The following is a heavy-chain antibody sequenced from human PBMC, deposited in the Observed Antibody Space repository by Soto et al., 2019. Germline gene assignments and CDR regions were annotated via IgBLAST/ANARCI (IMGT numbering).Heavy chain of an antibody. CDR3: ARGGEQHLGDFYYYYMDV. D-gene: IGHD3-10*01. J-gene: IGHJ6*03. V-gene: IGHV4-34*01. CDR1: GGSFSDYY. CDR2: INHSGST. Sequence: ASETLSLTCAVYGGSFSDYYWSWIRQPPGKGLEWIGEINHSGSTNCNPSLKSRVTISVDTSKKQVSPKVSSVTAADTAVYYCARGGEQHLGDFYYYYMDVWGKGTTVTVSS.